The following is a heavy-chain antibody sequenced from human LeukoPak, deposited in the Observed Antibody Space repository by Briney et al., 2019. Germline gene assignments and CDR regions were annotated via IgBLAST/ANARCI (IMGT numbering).Heavy chain of an antibody. V-gene: IGHV3-23*01. CDR2: ISGNGDYT. D-gene: IGHD6-13*01. CDR1: GFTFSSYA. CDR3: AIRGIAAAASFDY. Sequence: RPGGSQRLSCAASGFTFSSYAMSWVRQAPGKGLEWVSTISGNGDYTFYADSVKGRFTISRDNSKNTLYLQMNSLRAEDTAVYYCAIRGIAAAASFDYWGQGTLVTVSS. J-gene: IGHJ4*02.